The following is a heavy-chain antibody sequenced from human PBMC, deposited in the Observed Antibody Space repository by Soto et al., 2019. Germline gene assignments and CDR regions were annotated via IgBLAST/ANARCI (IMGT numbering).Heavy chain of an antibody. CDR3: ARNTDYCSGGSCYDWFDP. CDR1: GGTFSSYA. D-gene: IGHD2-15*01. CDR2: IIPIFGTA. J-gene: IGHJ5*02. Sequence: QVQLVQSGAEVKKPGSSVKVSCKASGGTFSSYAISWVRQAPGQGLEWMGGIIPIFGTANYAQKFQGRVTITADEFTSTAYMELSSLRSEDTAVYYCARNTDYCSGGSCYDWFDPWGQGTLVTVSS. V-gene: IGHV1-69*01.